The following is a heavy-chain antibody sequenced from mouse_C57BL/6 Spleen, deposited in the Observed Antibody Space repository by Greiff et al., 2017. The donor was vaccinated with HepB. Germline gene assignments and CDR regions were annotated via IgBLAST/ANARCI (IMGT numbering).Heavy chain of an antibody. D-gene: IGHD2-3*01. CDR3: ARHRGGYSYYAMDY. Sequence: QVQLKESGPGLVAPSQSLSITCTVSGFSLTSYGVHWVRQPPGKGLEWLVVIWSDGSTTYNSALKSRLSISKDNSKSQVFVKMNSLQTDDTAMYYWARHRGGYSYYAMDYWGQGTSVTVSS. CDR2: IWSDGST. V-gene: IGHV2-6-1*01. J-gene: IGHJ4*01. CDR1: GFSLTSYG.